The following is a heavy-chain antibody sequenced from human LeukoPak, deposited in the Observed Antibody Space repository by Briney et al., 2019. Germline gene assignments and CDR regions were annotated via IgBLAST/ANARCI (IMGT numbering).Heavy chain of an antibody. CDR1: GGTFSSYA. V-gene: IGHV1-69*05. CDR2: IIPIFGTA. D-gene: IGHD6-13*01. J-gene: IGHJ6*03. CDR3: ARGGVGYSSSWCYYYYMDV. Sequence: GASVKVSCKASGGTFSSYAISWVRQAPGQGLEWMGGIIPIFGTANYAQKFQGRVTITTDESTSTAYMELSSLRSEDTAVYYCARGGVGYSSSWCYYYYMDVWGKGTTVTVSS.